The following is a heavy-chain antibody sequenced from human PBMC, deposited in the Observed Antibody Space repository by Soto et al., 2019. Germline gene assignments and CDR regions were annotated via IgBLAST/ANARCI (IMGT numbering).Heavy chain of an antibody. CDR3: ARAGSENDY. V-gene: IGHV3-7*05. CDR2: IKEDGSER. D-gene: IGHD3-10*01. J-gene: IGHJ4*02. Sequence: ESGGGLVQPGGSLRLSCAASGFTFSNYWMSWVRQAPGKGLEWVANIKEDGSERNYVDSVKGRLTISRDNAKNSLYLQLNSLGAEDTAVYYCARAGSENDYWGQGTLVTVSS. CDR1: GFTFSNYW.